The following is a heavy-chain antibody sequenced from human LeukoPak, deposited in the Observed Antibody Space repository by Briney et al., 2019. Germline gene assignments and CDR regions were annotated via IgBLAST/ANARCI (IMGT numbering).Heavy chain of an antibody. CDR3: ATSEPPSGYDYFDY. Sequence: PSVKVSCKVSGYTLTELSMHWVRQAPGKGLEWMGGFDPEDGETIYAQKFQGRVTMTEDTSTDTAYMELSSLRSEDTAVYYCATSEPPSGYDYFDYWGQGTLVTVSS. CDR1: GYTLTELS. CDR2: FDPEDGET. D-gene: IGHD5-12*01. V-gene: IGHV1-24*01. J-gene: IGHJ4*02.